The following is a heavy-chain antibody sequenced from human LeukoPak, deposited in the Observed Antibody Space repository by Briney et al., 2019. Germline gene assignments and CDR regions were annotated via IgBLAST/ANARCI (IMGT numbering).Heavy chain of an antibody. CDR2: FSYSGST. V-gene: IGHV4-59*02. CDR1: GGSVSSYY. CDR3: ARGPLDSGYTYFDY. D-gene: IGHD5-12*01. J-gene: IGHJ4*02. Sequence: PSETLSLTCTVSGGSVSSYYWSWIRQPPGKGLEWIGYFSYSGSTNYNPSLKSRVTISVDTSKNQFSLKLSSVTAADTAVYYCARGPLDSGYTYFDYWGQRTLVSVAS.